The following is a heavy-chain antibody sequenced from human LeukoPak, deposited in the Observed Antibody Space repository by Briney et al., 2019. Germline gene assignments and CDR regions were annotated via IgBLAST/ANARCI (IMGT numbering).Heavy chain of an antibody. CDR3: ARDRWHDGFDY. Sequence: GGSLRLPCPASGFTFGRYSMNWVGQAPGKGLEWVSYISSSSRTMYYAESVKGRFTISRDNAKNSLYLQMNSLRDDDTAVYYCARDRWHDGFDYWGQGTLVTVSS. J-gene: IGHJ4*02. D-gene: IGHD1-1*01. CDR1: GFTFGRYS. V-gene: IGHV3-48*02. CDR2: ISSSSRTM.